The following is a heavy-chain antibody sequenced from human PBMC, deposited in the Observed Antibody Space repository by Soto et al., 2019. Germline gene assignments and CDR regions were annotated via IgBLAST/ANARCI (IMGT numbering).Heavy chain of an antibody. Sequence: SETLSLTCTVSGGSFSGYIWTWIRQAAGKGLQWIGQINHSGSSIYNPSLKNRVTISTMSNNKFSLELSSVTAADTAVYYCTRGLFSGSSYSGSRYYFDSWGQGTMVTVSS. V-gene: IGHV4-34*01. CDR2: INHSGSS. D-gene: IGHD1-26*01. CDR3: TRGLFSGSSYSGSRYYFDS. J-gene: IGHJ4*02. CDR1: GGSFSGYI.